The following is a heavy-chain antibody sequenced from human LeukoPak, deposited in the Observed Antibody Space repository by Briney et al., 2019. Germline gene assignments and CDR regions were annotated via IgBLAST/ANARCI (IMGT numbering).Heavy chain of an antibody. D-gene: IGHD3-10*01. CDR3: ARNRYYYGSGNYGVPNWFDP. J-gene: IGHJ5*02. CDR2: IYYSGST. V-gene: IGHV4-39*01. CDR1: GGSITRTSYY. Sequence: KPSESLSLTCTVPGGSITRTSYYWGCTRQSPGKGLEWIGTIYYSGSTYYSPYLKSRVTISVDTSKNQFSLKLSSVTAADTAMYYCARNRYYYGSGNYGVPNWFDPWGQGTLVTVSS.